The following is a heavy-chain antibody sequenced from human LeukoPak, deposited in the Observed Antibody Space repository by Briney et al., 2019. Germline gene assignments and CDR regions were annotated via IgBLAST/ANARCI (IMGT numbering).Heavy chain of an antibody. J-gene: IGHJ4*02. Sequence: GGSLRLSCAASGFTFSSYAMSWVRQAPGKGLEWVSGISDSGGSTYYTDSVKGRFTISRDNSKNTLYLQMNSPRADDTAVYYCAKDTLRGGRWAFDYWGQGTLVTVSS. CDR2: ISDSGGST. V-gene: IGHV3-23*01. CDR3: AKDTLRGGRWAFDY. D-gene: IGHD3-10*01. CDR1: GFTFSSYA.